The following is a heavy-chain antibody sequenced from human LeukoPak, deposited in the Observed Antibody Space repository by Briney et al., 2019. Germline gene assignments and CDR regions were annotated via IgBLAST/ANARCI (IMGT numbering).Heavy chain of an antibody. CDR3: AKDRIQLWPQPFDY. CDR2: INSDGSIT. D-gene: IGHD5-18*01. J-gene: IGHJ4*02. CDR1: GFTFTTYW. V-gene: IGHV3-74*01. Sequence: GGSLRLSCAASGFTFTTYWMHWVRQAPGKGLVWVSHINSDGSITSYADSVKGRFTISRDNAKNTLYLQMNSLRAEDTAVYYCAKDRIQLWPQPFDYWGQGTLVTVSS.